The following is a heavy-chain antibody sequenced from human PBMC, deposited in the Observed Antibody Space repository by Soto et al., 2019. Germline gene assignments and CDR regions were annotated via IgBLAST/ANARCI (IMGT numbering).Heavy chain of an antibody. CDR3: ASGGYYYGSGSYFSEYFQH. Sequence: SETLSLTCTVSGVSVNSGNYYWSWIRQTPGKGLEWIGYIYQSGSTRYNPSLKSRVTISLDTSKNQFSLKLSSVTAADTAVYYSASGGYYYGSGSYFSEYFQHWGQGTLVTSPQ. CDR2: IYQSGST. V-gene: IGHV4-61*01. J-gene: IGHJ1*01. D-gene: IGHD3-10*01. CDR1: GVSVNSGNYY.